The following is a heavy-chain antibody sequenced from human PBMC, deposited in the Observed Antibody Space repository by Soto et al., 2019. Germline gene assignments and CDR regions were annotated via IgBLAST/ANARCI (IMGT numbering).Heavy chain of an antibody. Sequence: QLQLQESGSGLVKPSQTLSLTCAVSGGSISSGGYSWSWIRQPPGKGLEWIGYIYHSGSTYYNPSLKSRANXSXDXXKNQFSLKLSSVTAADTAVYYCARAHGSGWGAFDIWGQGTMVTVSS. CDR2: IYHSGST. J-gene: IGHJ3*02. CDR1: GGSISSGGYS. CDR3: ARAHGSGWGAFDI. V-gene: IGHV4-30-2*01. D-gene: IGHD3-10*01.